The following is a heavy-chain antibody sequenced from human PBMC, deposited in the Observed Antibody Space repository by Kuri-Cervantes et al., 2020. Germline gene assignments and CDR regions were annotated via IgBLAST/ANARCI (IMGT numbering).Heavy chain of an antibody. J-gene: IGHJ4*02. D-gene: IGHD1-7*01. CDR1: GGSISSYY. Sequence: GSLRLSCTVSGGSISSYYWSWIRQPAGKGLEWIGRIYTSGSTNYNPSLKSRVTMSVDTSENQFSLKLSSVTAADTAVYYCARDRDNWNSGFDYWGQGTLVTVSS. CDR2: IYTSGST. V-gene: IGHV4-4*07. CDR3: ARDRDNWNSGFDY.